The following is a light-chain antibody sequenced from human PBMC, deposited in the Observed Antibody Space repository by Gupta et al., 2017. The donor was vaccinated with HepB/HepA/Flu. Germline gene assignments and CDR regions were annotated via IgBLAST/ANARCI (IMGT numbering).Light chain of an antibody. V-gene: IGKV3-20*01. Sequence: ETVLTHCPGTLSLSPGESATLSCTASQSVCSNCLAWYQQRPGQSPRLLIYGASNRATGIPDRLSGSGSGTDFTLTINRLEAEDFAVYYCQQCASSPQTFGQGTRLEI. CDR2: GAS. CDR1: QSVCSNC. CDR3: QQCASSPQT. J-gene: IGKJ2*01.